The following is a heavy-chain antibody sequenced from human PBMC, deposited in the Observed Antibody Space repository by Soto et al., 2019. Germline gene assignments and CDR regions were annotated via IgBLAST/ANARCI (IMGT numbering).Heavy chain of an antibody. Sequence: QVQLVQSGAEVKKPGSSVKVSCKASGGTFSSYSISWLRQSPGQGREWMGGIIPIFGTANYAQKFQGRVTITADESTRPAYMELSSLRSEDTAEYYCGYYHLFRGVIITTGWYFGFWCQVTMVTVAS. CDR3: GYYHLFRGVIITTGWYFGF. CDR1: GGTFSSYS. D-gene: IGHD3-10*01. CDR2: IIPIFGTA. J-gene: IGHJ4*02. V-gene: IGHV1-69*01.